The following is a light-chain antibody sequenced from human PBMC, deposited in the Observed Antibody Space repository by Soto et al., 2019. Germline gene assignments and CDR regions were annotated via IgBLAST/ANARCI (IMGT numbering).Light chain of an antibody. CDR3: CSYAGSFYV. J-gene: IGLJ1*01. V-gene: IGLV2-23*01. Sequence: QSALTQPASVSGSPGQSITISCTGTSSDVGSYNLVSWYQQHPGKVPKFMIYEGSKRPSGVSNRFSGSKSGNTASLTISGLQAEDEADYYCCSYAGSFYVFGTGTKVTVL. CDR1: SSDVGSYNL. CDR2: EGS.